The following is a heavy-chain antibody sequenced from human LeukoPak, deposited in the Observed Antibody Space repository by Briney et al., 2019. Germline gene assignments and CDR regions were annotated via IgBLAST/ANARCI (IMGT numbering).Heavy chain of an antibody. J-gene: IGHJ4*02. V-gene: IGHV3-30*18. CDR3: AKDGGDCLDY. Sequence: GGSLRLSCAASGLTFSSYGMHWVRQAPGKGLEWVAVISYDGSNKYYADSVKGRFTISRDNSKNTLYLQMNSLRAEDTAVYYCAKDGGDCLDYWGQGTLVTVSS. CDR2: ISYDGSNK. CDR1: GLTFSSYG. D-gene: IGHD2-21*02.